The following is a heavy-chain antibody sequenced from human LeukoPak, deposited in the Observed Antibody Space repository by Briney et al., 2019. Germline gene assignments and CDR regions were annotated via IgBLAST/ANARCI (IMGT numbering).Heavy chain of an antibody. CDR1: GGSINSFY. D-gene: IGHD2-2*01. J-gene: IGHJ5*02. CDR3: ARRAVVGSPARADNWFDP. CDR2: IYYSGST. Sequence: PSETLSLTCNVSGGSINSFYWSWIRQSPGKGLEWIGYIYYSGSTNYNPSLKSRVTISVDTSKNQFSLKLSSVTAADMAVYYCARRAVVGSPARADNWFDPWGQGTLVTVSS. V-gene: IGHV4-59*08.